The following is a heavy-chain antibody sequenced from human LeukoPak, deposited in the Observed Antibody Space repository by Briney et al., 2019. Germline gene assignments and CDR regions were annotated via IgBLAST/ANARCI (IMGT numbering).Heavy chain of an antibody. Sequence: PGGSLRLSCAASGFTFSEYSMNWVRQAPGKGLEWVSFISTSSSHTYYGDSVKGRFTLSRDNARNSVSLQMNSLRAEDTAVYYCARQVSGYGSGSFYFDYWGQGMLVTVSS. CDR2: ISTSSSHT. J-gene: IGHJ4*02. D-gene: IGHD3-10*01. V-gene: IGHV3-21*01. CDR3: ARQVSGYGSGSFYFDY. CDR1: GFTFSEYS.